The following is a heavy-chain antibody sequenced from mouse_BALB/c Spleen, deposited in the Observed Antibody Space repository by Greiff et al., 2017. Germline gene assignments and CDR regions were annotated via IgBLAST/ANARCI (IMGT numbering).Heavy chain of an antibody. CDR3: ARKNYVYAMDY. D-gene: IGHD1-1*01. CDR1: GFSLTGYG. Sequence: VQLQQSGPGLVAPSQSLSITCTVSGFSLTGYGVNWVRQPPGKGLEWLGMIWGDGSTDYNSALKSRLSISKDNSKSQVFLKMNSLQTDDTSRYYGARKNYVYAMDYWGQGTSVTVSS. CDR2: IWGDGST. V-gene: IGHV2-6-7*01. J-gene: IGHJ4*01.